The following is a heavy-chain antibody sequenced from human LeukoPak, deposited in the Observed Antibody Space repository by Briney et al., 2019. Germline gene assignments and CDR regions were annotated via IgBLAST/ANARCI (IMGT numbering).Heavy chain of an antibody. Sequence: PSETLSLTCRVPGGSISSYYWSWIRQPPGKGLEWIGYIYYSGSTNYNPSLKSRVTISVDTSKNQFSLKLSSVTAADMAVYYCAKSVVVATTRLGPFDAWGQGTMVTVSS. CDR1: GGSISSYY. CDR2: IYYSGST. D-gene: IGHD3-22*01. V-gene: IGHV4-59*08. J-gene: IGHJ3*01. CDR3: AKSVVVATTRLGPFDA.